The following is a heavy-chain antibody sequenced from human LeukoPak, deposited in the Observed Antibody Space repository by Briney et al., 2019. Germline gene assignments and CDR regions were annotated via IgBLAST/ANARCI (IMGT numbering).Heavy chain of an antibody. J-gene: IGHJ4*02. Sequence: GASVKVSCKASGYTFTSYDVNWVRQATGQGLEWMGWMSPNSGNTGYAQKFQGRVTMTRNTSISTAYMELSSLRSEDTAVYYCARDLARIAAVGCWGQGTLVTVSS. CDR2: MSPNSGNT. D-gene: IGHD6-13*01. CDR3: ARDLARIAAVGC. V-gene: IGHV1-8*01. CDR1: GYTFTSYD.